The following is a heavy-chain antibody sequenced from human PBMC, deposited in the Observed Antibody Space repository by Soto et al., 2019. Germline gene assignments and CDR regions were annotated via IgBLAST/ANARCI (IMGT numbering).Heavy chain of an antibody. CDR3: ARDSSGWYFDDYYYGMDV. D-gene: IGHD6-19*01. J-gene: IGHJ6*02. CDR2: IWYDGSNK. CDR1: GFTFSSYG. V-gene: IGHV3-33*01. Sequence: QVQLVESGGGVVQPGRSLRLSCAASGFTFSSYGMHWVRQAPGKGLEWVAVIWYDGSNKYYADSVKGRFTISRDNSKNTLYLQMNSLRAEDTAVYYCARDSSGWYFDDYYYGMDVWGQGTTVTVSS.